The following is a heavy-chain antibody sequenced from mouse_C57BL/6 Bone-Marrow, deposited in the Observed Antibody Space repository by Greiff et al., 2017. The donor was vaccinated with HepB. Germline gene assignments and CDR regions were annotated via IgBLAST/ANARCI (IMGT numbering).Heavy chain of an antibody. CDR1: GFTFSSYG. D-gene: IGHD1-1*01. J-gene: IGHJ3*01. CDR2: ISSGGSYT. CDR3: ARHGHYYGSSSAWFAY. Sequence: EVKVVESGGDLVKPGGSLKLSCAASGFTFSSYGMSWVRQTPDKRLEWVATISSGGSYTYYPDSVKGRFTISRDNAKNTLYLQMSSLKSEDTAMYYCARHGHYYGSSSAWFAYWGQGTLVTVSA. V-gene: IGHV5-6*01.